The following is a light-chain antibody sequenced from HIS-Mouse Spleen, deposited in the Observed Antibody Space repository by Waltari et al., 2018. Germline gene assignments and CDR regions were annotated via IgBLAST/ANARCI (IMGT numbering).Light chain of an antibody. J-gene: IGKJ3*01. CDR2: KVS. CDR3: MQGTHWPFT. Sequence: DVVMTQSPLSLPVTLGQPASISCRSSQSLVHSDGNTYLNWFQQGPGQSPRRLNYKVSNRASGVPDRFNGSWSGTDVTLKISRVEAEDVCVYYCMQGTHWPFTFGPGTKVDIK. V-gene: IGKV2-30*02. CDR1: QSLVHSDGNTY.